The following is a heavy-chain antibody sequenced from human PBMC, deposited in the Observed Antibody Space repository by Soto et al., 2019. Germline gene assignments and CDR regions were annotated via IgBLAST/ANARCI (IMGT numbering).Heavy chain of an antibody. V-gene: IGHV4-59*01. J-gene: IGHJ5*02. Sequence: QVQLQESGPGLVKPSETLSLTCTVSGGSISSYYWSWIRQPPGKGLEWIGYIYYSGSTNYNPSLKSRVTISVDTSKNQFSLKLSSVTAADTAVYYCARDLTEDYDSSGYSPNWFDPWGQGTLVTVSS. CDR1: GGSISSYY. CDR3: ARDLTEDYDSSGYSPNWFDP. D-gene: IGHD3-22*01. CDR2: IYYSGST.